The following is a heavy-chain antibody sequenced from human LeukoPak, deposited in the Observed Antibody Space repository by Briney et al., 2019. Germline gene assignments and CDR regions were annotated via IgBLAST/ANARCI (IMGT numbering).Heavy chain of an antibody. CDR2: INRDGTTR. CDR1: GFTFSDYW. J-gene: IGHJ4*02. D-gene: IGHD2-21*01. CDR3: ARDFVVVSTPGDNFDY. V-gene: IGHV3-74*01. Sequence: GGSLRLSCVASGFTFSDYWMHWVRQVPEKGLEWVARINRDGTTRSCAESVWGRFTISRDNAQNTVYLQMNSLKVDDTAVYFCARDFVVVSTPGDNFDYWGQGTLVTVSS.